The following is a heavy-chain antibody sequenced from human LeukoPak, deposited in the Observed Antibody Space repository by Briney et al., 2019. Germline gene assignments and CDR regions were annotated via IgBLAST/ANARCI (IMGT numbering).Heavy chain of an antibody. V-gene: IGHV4-59*01. CDR2: IYYSGST. D-gene: IGHD3-10*01. Sequence: PSETLSLTCTVSGGSISSYYWSRIRQPPGKGLEWIGYIYYSGSTNYNPSLKSRVTISVDTSKNQFSLKLSSVTAADTAVYYCARGPLNYGSGSYGGMDVWGQGTTVTVSS. CDR3: ARGPLNYGSGSYGGMDV. J-gene: IGHJ6*02. CDR1: GGSISSYY.